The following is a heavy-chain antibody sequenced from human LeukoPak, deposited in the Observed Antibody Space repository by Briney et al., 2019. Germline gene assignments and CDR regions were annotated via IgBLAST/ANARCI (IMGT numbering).Heavy chain of an antibody. CDR1: GYTFSIYD. CDR3: ARDNGHKGVDH. Sequence: ASVKVSCKASGYTFSIYDISWLRQAPGQGLEWLGWIGPWNGNTNYAQKFQGRVTMTADTSTSTLYMEVRSLRSDDTAVYYCARDNGHKGVDHWGQGTLVLVSS. J-gene: IGHJ4*02. D-gene: IGHD2-21*01. CDR2: IGPWNGNT. V-gene: IGHV1-18*01.